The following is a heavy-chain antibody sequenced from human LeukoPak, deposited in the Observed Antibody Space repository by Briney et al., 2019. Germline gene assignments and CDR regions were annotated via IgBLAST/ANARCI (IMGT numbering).Heavy chain of an antibody. CDR1: GGSISSSSYY. CDR3: ARLVVAGAFDI. J-gene: IGHJ3*02. CDR2: IYYSGST. Sequence: SETLSLTCTVSGGSISSSSYYWGWIRQPPGKGLEWIGSIYYSGSTYYNPSLKSRVTISVDTSKNQFSLKLSSVTAADTAVYYCARLVVAGAFDIWGQGTMVTVST. V-gene: IGHV4-39*01. D-gene: IGHD2-15*01.